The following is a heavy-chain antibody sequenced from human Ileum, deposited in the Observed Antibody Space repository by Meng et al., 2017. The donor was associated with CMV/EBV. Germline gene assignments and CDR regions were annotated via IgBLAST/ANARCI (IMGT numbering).Heavy chain of an antibody. J-gene: IGHJ5*02. CDR1: VFIFSSYT. V-gene: IGHV3-21*01. Sequence: GESLKISCAASVFIFSSYTMNWVRQAPGKGLEWVSSISSSSSYISYADSVKGRFTISRDNAKDTLHLQMDRLRVEDSAVYYCASHHHLMYYYDTSGYYPWGRGTLVTVSS. CDR2: ISSSSSYI. D-gene: IGHD3-22*01. CDR3: ASHHHLMYYYDTSGYYP.